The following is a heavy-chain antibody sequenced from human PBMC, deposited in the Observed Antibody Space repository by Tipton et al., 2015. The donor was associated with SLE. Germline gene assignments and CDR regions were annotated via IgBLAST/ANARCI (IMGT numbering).Heavy chain of an antibody. CDR3: ARQELNQLELKGYYYYMDV. J-gene: IGHJ6*03. Sequence: QSGAEVKKPGASVKVSCKASGYTFTSYGISSVRQAPGQGLEWMGWISAYNGNTNYAQKLQGRVTMTTDTSTSTAYMELRSLRSDDTAVYYCARQELNQLELKGYYYYMDVWGKGTTVTVSS. V-gene: IGHV1-18*01. CDR1: GYTFTSYG. D-gene: IGHD1-7*01. CDR2: ISAYNGNT.